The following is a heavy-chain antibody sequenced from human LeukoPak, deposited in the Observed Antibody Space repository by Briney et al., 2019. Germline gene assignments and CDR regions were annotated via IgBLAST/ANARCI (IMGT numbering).Heavy chain of an antibody. V-gene: IGHV3-53*01. CDR3: AELGITMIGGV. Sequence: PGGSLRLSCAASGFTVNNNYMSWVRQAPGKGLEWVSVIYSGGSTYYADSVKGRFTISRDNSKNTLYLQMNSLRADDTAVYYCAELGITMIGGVWGKGTTVSISS. CDR2: IYSGGST. J-gene: IGHJ6*04. CDR1: GFTVNNNY. D-gene: IGHD3-10*02.